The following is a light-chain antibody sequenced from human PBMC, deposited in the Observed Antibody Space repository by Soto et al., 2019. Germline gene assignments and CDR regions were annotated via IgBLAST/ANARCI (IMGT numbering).Light chain of an antibody. CDR3: RQYNTFPLT. CDR2: KAS. CDR1: QTISTW. V-gene: IGKV1-5*03. Sequence: DIQMTQPPSTLSASVGDRVTISCRASQTISTWLAWYQQKPGKAPNLLIYKASSLESGVPSRFSGSGSGTEFTLTISSLQPDDFATYYCRQYNTFPLTFGGGTKVDIK. J-gene: IGKJ4*01.